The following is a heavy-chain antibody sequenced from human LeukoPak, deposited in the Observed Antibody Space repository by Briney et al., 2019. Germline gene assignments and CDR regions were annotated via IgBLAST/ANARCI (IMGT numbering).Heavy chain of an antibody. CDR2: ISGSGGST. Sequence: GGSLRLSCAASGFTFSSYAMSWVRQAPGKGLEWVSAISGSGGSTYYADSVKGRFTISRDNCKNTRYLQMNSLRVEDSAVYYCAKWTRTTLFRGDRARFDSWGQGTLVTVSS. CDR1: GFTFSSYA. CDR3: AKWTRTTLFRGDRARFDS. D-gene: IGHD3-10*01. V-gene: IGHV3-23*01. J-gene: IGHJ4*02.